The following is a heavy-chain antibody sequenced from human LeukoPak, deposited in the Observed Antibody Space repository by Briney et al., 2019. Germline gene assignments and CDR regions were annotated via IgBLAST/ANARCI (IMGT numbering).Heavy chain of an antibody. J-gene: IGHJ4*02. CDR1: GFTFSSYG. Sequence: PGGSLRLSCAASGFTFSSYGMHWVRLAPGKGLEWVAVIWFDGSNKYYADSVKGRFTISRDNSKNTLYLQMNSLRAEDTAVYYCARDRDWGCSYCSYWGQGTLVTVSS. CDR3: ARDRDWGCSYCSY. V-gene: IGHV3-33*01. D-gene: IGHD7-27*01. CDR2: IWFDGSNK.